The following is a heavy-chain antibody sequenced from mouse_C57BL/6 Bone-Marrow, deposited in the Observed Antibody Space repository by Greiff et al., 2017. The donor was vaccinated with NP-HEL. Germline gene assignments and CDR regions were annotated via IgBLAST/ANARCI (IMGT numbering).Heavy chain of an antibody. CDR3: ARKEGYYYGSSPFDY. CDR1: GYTFTGYW. D-gene: IGHD1-1*01. V-gene: IGHV1-9*01. CDR2: ILPGSGST. J-gene: IGHJ2*01. Sequence: VVESGAELMKPGASVKLSCKATGYTFTGYWIEWVKQRPGHGLEWIGEILPGSGSTNYNEKFKGKATFTADTSSNTAYMQLSSLTTEDSAIYYCARKEGYYYGSSPFDYWGQGTTLTVSS.